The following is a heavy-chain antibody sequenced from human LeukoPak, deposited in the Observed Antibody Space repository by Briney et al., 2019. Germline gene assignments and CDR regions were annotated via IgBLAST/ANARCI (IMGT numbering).Heavy chain of an antibody. CDR2: IKQDGSEK. Sequence: GGSLRLSCAPSGFILNNEWTSCVRQPPGKGREWVANIKQDGSEKYCVDSVKGRFTISRDNAKNSLFLQMNSLRAEDTAVYYCARLSIAAAGSDYWGQGTLVTVSS. CDR3: ARLSIAAAGSDY. CDR1: GFILNNEW. D-gene: IGHD6-13*01. V-gene: IGHV3-7*01. J-gene: IGHJ4*02.